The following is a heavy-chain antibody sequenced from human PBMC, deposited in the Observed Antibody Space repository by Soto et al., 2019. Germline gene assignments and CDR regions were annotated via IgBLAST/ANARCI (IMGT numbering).Heavy chain of an antibody. V-gene: IGHV3-21*01. CDR2: ISRGSDYI. CDR3: AKDSGCVNNACAYDP. Sequence: EVHLVESGGGLVKPGGSLRLPCAGSGFSFSDYTMNWVRQAPGKELEWVSSISRGSDYIFYADTVKGRFTISRDNARNSLYLQMSSLRAEDTAVYYCAKDSGCVNNACAYDPWGQGTLVSVSS. CDR1: GFSFSDYT. J-gene: IGHJ5*02. D-gene: IGHD1-20*01.